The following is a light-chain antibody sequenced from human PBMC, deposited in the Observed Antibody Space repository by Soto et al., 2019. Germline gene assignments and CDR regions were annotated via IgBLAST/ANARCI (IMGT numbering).Light chain of an antibody. CDR1: QSVYTY. J-gene: IGKJ1*01. V-gene: IGKV3-11*01. Sequence: EVVLTQSPATVSLSPGERATLSCRASQSVYTYLAWYQQKPGQAPRLLIFDASKRATGIPARFSGTGSGTDFTLTISSLEPEDVAVYYCQQRSNWPRTFGQGTKVDIK. CDR3: QQRSNWPRT. CDR2: DAS.